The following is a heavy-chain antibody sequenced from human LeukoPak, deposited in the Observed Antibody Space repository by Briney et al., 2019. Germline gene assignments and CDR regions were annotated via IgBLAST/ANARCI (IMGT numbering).Heavy chain of an antibody. CDR1: NGSISSHY. J-gene: IGHJ3*02. V-gene: IGHV4-4*07. Sequence: PSETLSLTCTVSNGSISSHYWSWIRQPAGKGLEWIGRIYTSGSTNYNPSLKSRLTMSLDTSKSQFSLRLTSVTAADTAVYYCARIRESSGYYLGAFDIWGQGTTVTVSS. D-gene: IGHD3-22*01. CDR2: IYTSGST. CDR3: ARIRESSGYYLGAFDI.